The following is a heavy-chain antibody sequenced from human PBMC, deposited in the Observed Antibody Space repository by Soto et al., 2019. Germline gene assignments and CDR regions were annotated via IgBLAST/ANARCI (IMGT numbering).Heavy chain of an antibody. CDR1: GFTFSSYA. V-gene: IGHV3-30-3*01. CDR3: ARGSLGYCSGGSCVSMDV. CDR2: ISYDGSNK. J-gene: IGHJ6*02. D-gene: IGHD2-15*01. Sequence: LSLSCAASGFTFSSYAMHWVRQAPGKGLEWVAVISYDGSNKYYADSVKGRFTISRDNSKNTLYLQMNSLRAEDTAVYYCARGSLGYCSGGSCVSMDVWGQGTTVTVSS.